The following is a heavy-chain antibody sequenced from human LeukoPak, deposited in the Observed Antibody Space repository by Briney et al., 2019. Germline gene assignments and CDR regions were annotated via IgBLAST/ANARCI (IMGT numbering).Heavy chain of an antibody. V-gene: IGHV1-18*01. CDR3: ARDSTGWSVDY. Sequence: ASVKVSCKASGYTFTSYGISWVRQAPGQGLEWMGWISAYNGNTNYAQKFQGRITMTRDTSTSTVYMELSSLRFEDTAVYHCARDSTGWSVDYWGQGTLVTVSS. CDR1: GYTFTSYG. CDR2: ISAYNGNT. D-gene: IGHD6-19*01. J-gene: IGHJ4*02.